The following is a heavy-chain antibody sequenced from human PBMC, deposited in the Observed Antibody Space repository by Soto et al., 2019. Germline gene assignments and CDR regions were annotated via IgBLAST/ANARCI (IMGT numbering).Heavy chain of an antibody. CDR3: ARDPVCISTSCLHAFDI. V-gene: IGHV3-30-3*01. Sequence: QVQLVESGGGVVQPGRSLRLSCAASGFTFSSYAMHWVRQAPGKGLEWVAVISYDGSNKYYADSVKGRFTISRDNSKNTLYLQMNSLRAEDTAVYYCARDPVCISTSCLHAFDIWGQGTMVTVSS. CDR2: ISYDGSNK. J-gene: IGHJ3*02. D-gene: IGHD2-2*01. CDR1: GFTFSSYA.